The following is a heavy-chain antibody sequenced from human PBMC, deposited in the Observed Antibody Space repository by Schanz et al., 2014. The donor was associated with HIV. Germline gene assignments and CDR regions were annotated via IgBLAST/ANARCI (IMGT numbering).Heavy chain of an antibody. Sequence: QVQLVESGGGVVQPGRSLRLSCVASGFTFNSYGMHWARQAPGKGREGVAVISYDGTKKHYADSVKGRFTISRDNSKNSLYLQMNSLRAEDTSVYYCARGFQGFDYWGQGTLVTVSS. D-gene: IGHD3-10*01. J-gene: IGHJ4*02. CDR1: GFTFNSYG. CDR2: ISYDGTKK. V-gene: IGHV3-30*03. CDR3: ARGFQGFDY.